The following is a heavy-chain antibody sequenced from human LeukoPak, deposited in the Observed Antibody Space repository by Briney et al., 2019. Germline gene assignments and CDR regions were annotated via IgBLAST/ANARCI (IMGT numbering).Heavy chain of an antibody. V-gene: IGHV3-53*01. J-gene: IGHJ4*02. D-gene: IGHD2-21*02. CDR1: GFSVSSNF. CDR3: AIGVGVAVVTFDY. Sequence: GGSLRLSCAASGFSVSSNFMSWVRQAPGKGLEWVSVIYSGGSTYYADSVKGRFTVSRDNSKNTVYFQMNSLRAEDTAIYYCAIGVGVAVVTFDYWGQGALVTVSS. CDR2: IYSGGST.